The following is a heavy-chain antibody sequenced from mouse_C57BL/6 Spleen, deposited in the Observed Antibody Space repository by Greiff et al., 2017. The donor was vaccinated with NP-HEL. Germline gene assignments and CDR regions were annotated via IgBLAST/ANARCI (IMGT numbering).Heavy chain of an antibody. D-gene: IGHD2-1*01. CDR3: ARHEIYYGNPVYFDY. Sequence: VQLQESGAELVKPGASVKLSCKASGYTFTGYTIHWVKQRSGQGLEWIGGFYPGSGSMKYNEKFKDKATLTADKSSSTVYMELSRLTSEDSAVYFCARHEIYYGNPVYFDYWGQGTTLTVSS. V-gene: IGHV1-62-2*01. CDR1: GYTFTGYT. CDR2: FYPGSGSM. J-gene: IGHJ2*01.